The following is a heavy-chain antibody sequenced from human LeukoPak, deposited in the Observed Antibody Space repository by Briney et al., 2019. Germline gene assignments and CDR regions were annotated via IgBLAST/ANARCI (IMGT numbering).Heavy chain of an antibody. CDR1: GYTFTGYY. CDR2: ISAYNGNT. CDR3: ARTLDPYSSGWSSFDY. V-gene: IGHV1-18*04. Sequence: ASLKVSCKASGYTFTGYYMHWVRQAPGQALEWMGWISAYNGNTNYAQKLQGRVTMTTDTSTSTAYMELRSLRSDDTAVYYCARTLDPYSSGWSSFDYWGQGTLVTVSS. J-gene: IGHJ4*02. D-gene: IGHD6-19*01.